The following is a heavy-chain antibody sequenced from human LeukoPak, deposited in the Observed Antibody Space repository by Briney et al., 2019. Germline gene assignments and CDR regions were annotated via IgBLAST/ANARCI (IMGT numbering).Heavy chain of an antibody. CDR2: IKEDGTQN. Sequence: GGSLRVSCAASGFTFSSYWMSWVRQAPGKGLEWVASIKEDGTQNYYVDSVKGRFTISRDNAKNSLYLQMNNLRAEDTAVYYCAALNWNYPLHFDYWGQGTLVTVSS. D-gene: IGHD1-7*01. J-gene: IGHJ4*02. V-gene: IGHV3-7*01. CDR3: AALNWNYPLHFDY. CDR1: GFTFSSYW.